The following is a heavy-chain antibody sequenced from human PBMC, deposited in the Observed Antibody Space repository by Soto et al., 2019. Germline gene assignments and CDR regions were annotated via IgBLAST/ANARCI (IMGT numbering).Heavy chain of an antibody. Sequence: EVPLEESGGALVQPGRSLRLSCAASGFTFDDYAMYWVRQVLGKGLEWVSSISWNSGNIGYADSVKGRFTTSRDNAENSLYLQKNSLRPEDTALYYCVRSKGGYSYGTPFDYWGQGTLVTVSS. CDR1: GFTFDDYA. CDR3: VRSKGGYSYGTPFDY. CDR2: ISWNSGNI. J-gene: IGHJ4*02. D-gene: IGHD5-18*01. V-gene: IGHV3-9*01.